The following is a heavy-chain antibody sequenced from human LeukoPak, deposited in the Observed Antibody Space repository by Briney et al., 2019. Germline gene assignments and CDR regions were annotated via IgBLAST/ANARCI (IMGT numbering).Heavy chain of an antibody. D-gene: IGHD3-22*01. J-gene: IGHJ6*03. CDR2: ISAYNGNT. V-gene: IGHV1-18*01. CDR1: GYTFTSYG. Sequence: GASVKVSCKASGYTFTSYGISWVRQAPGQGLEWMGWISAYNGNTNYAQKLQGRVTMTTDTSTGTAYMELRSLRSDDTAVYYCARAGPPYYYDSSVYPPLLYYYYYMDVWGKGTTVTVSS. CDR3: ARAGPPYYYDSSVYPPLLYYYYYMDV.